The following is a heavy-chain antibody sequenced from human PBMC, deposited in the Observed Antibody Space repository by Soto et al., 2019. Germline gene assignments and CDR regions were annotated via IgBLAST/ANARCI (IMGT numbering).Heavy chain of an antibody. V-gene: IGHV1-69*06. J-gene: IGHJ4*01. D-gene: IGHD2-2*01. CDR1: GGTFNNYV. CDR2: IIPIFGTP. Sequence: QVQLVQSGAEVKKPGSSVKVSCRASGGTFNNYVINWVRQSPGQGLEWMAGIIPIFGTPNSAQKFQGRVTITADKSTSTADRERNSLRSDDTAVYYCAGRCDGTNCLEHFYYWGQGTLVTVSS. CDR3: AGRCDGTNCLEHFYY.